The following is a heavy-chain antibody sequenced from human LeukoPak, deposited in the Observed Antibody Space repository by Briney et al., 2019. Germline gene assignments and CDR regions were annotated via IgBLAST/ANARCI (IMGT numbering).Heavy chain of an antibody. CDR3: ARELGNGDTYANVPLGH. J-gene: IGHJ4*02. CDR1: GFTFSTYW. V-gene: IGHV3-7*01. CDR2: IKQDGSEK. Sequence: GGSLRLSCAASGFTFSTYWMNWVRQAPGKGLEWVADIKQDGSEKYYADSVEGRFTISRDNAKDSLFLQMDSLRVEDTAVYFCARELGNGDTYANVPLGHWGQGTLVTVSS. D-gene: IGHD5-18*01.